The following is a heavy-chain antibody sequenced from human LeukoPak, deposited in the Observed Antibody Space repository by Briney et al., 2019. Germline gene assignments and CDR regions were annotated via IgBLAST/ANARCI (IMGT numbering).Heavy chain of an antibody. V-gene: IGHV4-39*07. D-gene: IGHD2-15*01. CDR3: ARRPYSIPGYFDL. CDR2: INYSGKT. J-gene: IGHJ2*01. Sequence: PSETLSLTCTVSGGSISSSSHFCGWVRQPPGEGLEWIGSINYSGKTYYHSSLKSRVTISVDPSKNLFSLNLSSVTAADTAVYYCARRPYSIPGYFDLWGRGILVTVSS. CDR1: GGSISSSSHF.